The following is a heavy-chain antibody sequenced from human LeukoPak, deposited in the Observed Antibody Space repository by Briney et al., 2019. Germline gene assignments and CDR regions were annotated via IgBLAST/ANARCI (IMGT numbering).Heavy chain of an antibody. CDR1: GGSISSGDYY. CDR3: ARDPLWWSTGWYFDL. V-gene: IGHV4-61*08. D-gene: IGHD2-21*01. J-gene: IGHJ2*01. Sequence: PSETLSLTCTVSGGSISSGDYYWSWIRQPPGKGLEWIGYIYYSGSTNYNPSLKSRVTISVDTSKNQFSLKLSSVTAADTAVYYCARDPLWWSTGWYFDLWGRGTLVTVSS. CDR2: IYYSGST.